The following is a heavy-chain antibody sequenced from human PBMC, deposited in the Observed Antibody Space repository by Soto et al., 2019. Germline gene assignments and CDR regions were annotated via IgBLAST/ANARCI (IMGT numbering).Heavy chain of an antibody. J-gene: IGHJ4*02. V-gene: IGHV3-74*01. CDR2: INSDGTSI. D-gene: IGHD3-16*02. CDR3: AKDPDRYDYVWGTYRYIDH. CDR1: GIDLRNTW. Sequence: PGGSLTLSCAASGIDLRNTWIHWVRNVPGKGLVWVSRINSDGTSIIYADSVKGRFTISRDNSKNTLYLQMNSLRAEDTAVYYCAKDPDRYDYVWGTYRYIDHWGQGTLVTVSS.